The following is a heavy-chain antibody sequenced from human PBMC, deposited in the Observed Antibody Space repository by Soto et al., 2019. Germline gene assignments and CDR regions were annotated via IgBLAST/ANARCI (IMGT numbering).Heavy chain of an antibody. J-gene: IGHJ6*02. V-gene: IGHV1-18*01. CDR1: GYTFTSYG. Sequence: QVQLVQSGAEVKKPGASVKVSCKASGYTFTSYGISWVRQAPGQGLEWMGWISAYNGNTNYAQKLQARVTMTTDTSTSTAYRELRRLRADDTAVYYCAREPGPGLEGGGYYGMDLGGQGSTVTVCS. D-gene: IGHD2-15*01. CDR3: AREPGPGLEGGGYYGMDL. CDR2: ISAYNGNT.